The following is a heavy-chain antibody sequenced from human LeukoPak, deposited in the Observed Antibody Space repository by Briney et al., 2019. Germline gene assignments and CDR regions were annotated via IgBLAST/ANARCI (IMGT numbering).Heavy chain of an antibody. V-gene: IGHV4-39*07. CDR3: ARVGDYYDSSGSDAFDI. J-gene: IGHJ3*02. Sequence: PSETLSLTCTVSGGSISSSSYYWGWIRQPPGKGLEWIGSIYYSGSTNYNPSLKSRVTISVDTSKNQFSLKLSSVTAADTAVYYCARVGDYYDSSGSDAFDIWGQGTMVTVSS. D-gene: IGHD3-22*01. CDR2: IYYSGST. CDR1: GGSISSSSYY.